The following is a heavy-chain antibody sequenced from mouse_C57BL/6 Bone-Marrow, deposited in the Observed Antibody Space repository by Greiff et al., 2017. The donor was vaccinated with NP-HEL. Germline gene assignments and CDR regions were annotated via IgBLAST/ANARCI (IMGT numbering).Heavy chain of an antibody. CDR3: ARGWGDYYYGSSPFAY. CDR1: GYTFTDHT. V-gene: IGHV1-78*01. D-gene: IGHD1-1*01. Sequence: QVQLKESDAELVKPGASVKISCKVSGYTFTDHTIHWMKQRPEQGLEWIGYIYPRDGSTKYNEKFKGKATLTADKSSSTAYMQLNSLTSEDSAVYFCARGWGDYYYGSSPFAYWGKGTLVTVSA. J-gene: IGHJ3*01. CDR2: IYPRDGST.